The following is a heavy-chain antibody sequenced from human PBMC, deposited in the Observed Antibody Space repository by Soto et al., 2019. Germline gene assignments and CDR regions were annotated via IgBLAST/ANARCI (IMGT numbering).Heavy chain of an antibody. V-gene: IGHV3-23*01. CDR2: IYGGGNGP. CDR1: GFTFSDFA. Sequence: VQVLESGGGLVQPGGSLRLSCAATGFTFSDFAMSWVRQAPGKGLEWVARIYGGGNGPHYADSVKGRVTISRDNSKNTLYLQMNSLRAADTTVYYLAKMEGMDPWAYSFDYWGQGTLVTVSS. D-gene: IGHD2-2*03. J-gene: IGHJ4*02. CDR3: AKMEGMDPWAYSFDY.